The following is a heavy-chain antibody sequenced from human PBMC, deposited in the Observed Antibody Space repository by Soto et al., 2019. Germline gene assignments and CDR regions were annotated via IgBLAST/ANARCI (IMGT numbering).Heavy chain of an antibody. CDR3: ATDRGGFWNYEL. J-gene: IGHJ2*01. CDR1: GFTLTKLA. CDR2: FDPEDGET. D-gene: IGHD3-3*01. Sequence: QVQLVQSGAEVKKPGASVKVSCKVSGFTLTKLAMHWVRQAPGEGLEWLGRFDPEDGETVSAQKFRSRLTVTQDTSTNTAYLELISLASDDTAIYYCATDRGGFWNYELWGRGTLVSVSA. V-gene: IGHV1-24*01.